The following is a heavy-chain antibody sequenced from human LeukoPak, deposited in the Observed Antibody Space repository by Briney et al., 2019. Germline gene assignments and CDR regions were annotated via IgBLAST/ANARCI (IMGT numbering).Heavy chain of an antibody. CDR1: GFTFSSYA. CDR2: ISYDGSNK. V-gene: IGHV3-30-3*01. J-gene: IGHJ4*02. CDR3: AKDILLWFGDPEFDY. D-gene: IGHD3-10*01. Sequence: GGSLRLSCAASGFTFSSYAMHWVRQAPGKGLEWVAVISYDGSNKYYADSVKGRFTISRDNSKNTLYLQMNSLRAEDTAVYYCAKDILLWFGDPEFDYWGQGTLVTVSS.